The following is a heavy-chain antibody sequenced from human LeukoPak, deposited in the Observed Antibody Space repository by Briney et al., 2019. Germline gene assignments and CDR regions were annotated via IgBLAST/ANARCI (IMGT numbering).Heavy chain of an antibody. J-gene: IGHJ4*02. CDR2: IKQDGSKK. Sequence: XXPGKGXXXXXNIKQDGSKKSYVDSEKGRFTISRDNAKNSLYLQMNSLRAEDTAIYYCTRVGYIDEGIDYWGQGTLVTVSS. D-gene: IGHD5-24*01. CDR3: TRVGYIDEGIDY. V-gene: IGHV3-7*04.